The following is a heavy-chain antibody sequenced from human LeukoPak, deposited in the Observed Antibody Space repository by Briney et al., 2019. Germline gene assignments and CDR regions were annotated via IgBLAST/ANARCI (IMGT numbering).Heavy chain of an antibody. D-gene: IGHD2-15*01. CDR2: TYYSGST. J-gene: IGHJ1*01. CDR1: GGSISSYY. V-gene: IGHV4-59*01. CDR3: ARGGSNCSGYFQD. Sequence: PSETLSLTCTVSGGSISSYYWSWIRHPPGKGLEWIGYTYYSGSTNYNPSLKRRVTISVHTSKHQFSLKLSSVTAADTAVYYCARGGSNCSGYFQDWRQGTLVTVSS.